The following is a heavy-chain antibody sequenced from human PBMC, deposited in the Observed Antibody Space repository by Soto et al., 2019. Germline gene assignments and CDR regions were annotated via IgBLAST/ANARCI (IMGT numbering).Heavy chain of an antibody. CDR1: GYTFTGYY. V-gene: IGHV1-2*04. J-gene: IGHJ1*01. CDR2: INPNSGGT. D-gene: IGHD6-6*01. Sequence: ASVKVSCKASGYTFTGYYMHWVRQAPGQGLEWMGWINPNSGGTNYAQKFQGWVTMTRDTSISTAYMELSRLRSDDTAVYYCARGPTEYSSSSEYFQHWGQGTLVTVSS. CDR3: ARGPTEYSSSSEYFQH.